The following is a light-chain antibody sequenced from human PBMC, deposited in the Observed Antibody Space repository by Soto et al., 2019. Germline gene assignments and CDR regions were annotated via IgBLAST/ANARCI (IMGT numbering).Light chain of an antibody. CDR3: ASHTTTNTRV. J-gene: IGLJ1*01. Sequence: QSLRTQPASLSWSPWQANPLSCTGTRRYVGAYDYVSWYQQHPDRAPRLVIYEVSNRPSGVSNRFSGSKSVNTATLTISGLQAEDEADYYCASHTTTNTRVFGTGTKVTVL. CDR2: EVS. CDR1: RRYVGAYDY. V-gene: IGLV2-14*03.